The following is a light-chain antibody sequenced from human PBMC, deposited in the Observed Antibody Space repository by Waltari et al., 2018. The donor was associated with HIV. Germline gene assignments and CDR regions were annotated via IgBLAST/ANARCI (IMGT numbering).Light chain of an antibody. V-gene: IGKV3-15*01. Sequence: EIVMTQSPATLSVSPGERATLSCRAGQSVSNNLAWFQQRPGQDPRLLISGASTRATDVSARFSGSGSGTEFTLTISSLQSEDFAIYYCQQYNKWPWTFGQGTKVEIK. CDR1: QSVSNN. CDR2: GAS. J-gene: IGKJ1*01. CDR3: QQYNKWPWT.